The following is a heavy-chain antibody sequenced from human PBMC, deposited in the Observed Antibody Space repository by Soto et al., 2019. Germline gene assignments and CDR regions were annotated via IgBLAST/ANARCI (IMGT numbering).Heavy chain of an antibody. CDR2: VSTNNADT. D-gene: IGHD3-22*01. CDR1: GYTFTAYG. CDR3: ARELNTDSSAYYSFAY. V-gene: IGHV1-18*01. J-gene: IGHJ4*02. Sequence: QVHLVQSGPEVKMPEASVKVSCKTSGYTFTAYGLAWLRQAPGQRPEWMGWVSTNNADTNYAQKFQGRVTMTTDRSTTTTYMELRSLRSDDTAVYYCARELNTDSSAYYSFAYWGQGTLVTVSS.